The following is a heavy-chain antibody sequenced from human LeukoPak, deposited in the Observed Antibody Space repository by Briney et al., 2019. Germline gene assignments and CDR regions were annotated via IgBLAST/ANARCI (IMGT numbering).Heavy chain of an antibody. CDR1: GFTFDSKA. D-gene: IGHD6-19*01. J-gene: IGHJ3*02. CDR2: ISGSGTTT. CDR3: ARVGAVADAFDI. V-gene: IGHV3-23*01. Sequence: GGSLRLSCAASGFTFDSKAMSWVRQAPGKGLEWVSDISGSGTTTDYADSVKGRFTISRDNSKNTLYLQMNSLRAEDTAVYYCARVGAVADAFDIWGQGTMVTVSS.